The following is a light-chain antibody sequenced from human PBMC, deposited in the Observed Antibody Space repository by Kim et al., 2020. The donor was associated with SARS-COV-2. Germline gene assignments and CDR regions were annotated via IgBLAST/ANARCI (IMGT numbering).Light chain of an antibody. Sequence: SPGERATLSCRASQSVSSNYLAWYQQRPDQAPRLLIYGASSRAADIPDRFSGSGSGSDFTLTINTLEPEDFAVYYCQQYGGSPWTFGQGTKVDIK. CDR3: QQYGGSPWT. CDR2: GAS. V-gene: IGKV3-20*01. CDR1: QSVSSNY. J-gene: IGKJ1*01.